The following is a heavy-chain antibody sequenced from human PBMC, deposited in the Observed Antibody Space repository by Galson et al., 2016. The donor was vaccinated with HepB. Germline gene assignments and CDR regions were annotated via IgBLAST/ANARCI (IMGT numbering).Heavy chain of an antibody. CDR2: ISASGGST. D-gene: IGHD5-18*01. Sequence: SLRLSCAASGFTFNNYAMIWVRQAPGKGLEWVSTISASGGSTYYAGSVKGRFTISRDNSKNTVYLQMNSLRVEDTAVYYCAKDPAAMVPYWYFDLWGRGTLVTVSS. J-gene: IGHJ2*01. CDR1: GFTFNNYA. CDR3: AKDPAAMVPYWYFDL. V-gene: IGHV3-23*01.